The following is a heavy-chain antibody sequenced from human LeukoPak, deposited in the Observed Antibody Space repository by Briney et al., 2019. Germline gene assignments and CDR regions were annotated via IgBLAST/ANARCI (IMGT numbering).Heavy chain of an antibody. V-gene: IGHV4-39*01. D-gene: IGHD1-26*01. Sequence: PSETLSLTCTVSGGSISSSSYYWGWIRQPPGKGLEWIGSIYYSGSTYYNPSLKSRVTISVDTSKNQFSPKLSSVTAADTAVYYCARRIVGATTTGYYWGQGTLVTVSS. CDR2: IYYSGST. CDR3: ARRIVGATTTGYY. J-gene: IGHJ4*02. CDR1: GGSISSSSYY.